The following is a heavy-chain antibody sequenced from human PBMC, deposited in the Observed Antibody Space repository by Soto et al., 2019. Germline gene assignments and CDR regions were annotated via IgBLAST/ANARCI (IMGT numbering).Heavy chain of an antibody. J-gene: IGHJ4*02. D-gene: IGHD5-12*01. CDR2: IYYSGST. V-gene: IGHV4-39*01. Sequence: SETLSLTCTVSGGSISSSSYYWGWIRQPPGKGLEWIGSIYYSGSTYYNPSLKSRVTISVDTSKNQFSLKLSSVTAADTAVYYCARWGRDGYNYDYWGQGTLVTVSS. CDR3: ARWGRDGYNYDY. CDR1: GGSISSSSYY.